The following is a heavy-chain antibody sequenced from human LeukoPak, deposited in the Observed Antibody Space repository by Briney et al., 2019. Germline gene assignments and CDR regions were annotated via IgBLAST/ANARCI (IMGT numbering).Heavy chain of an antibody. CDR3: AIVSGGDYFDY. J-gene: IGHJ4*02. Sequence: GGSLRLSCAASGFTFSDYYMSWIRQAPGKGLEWVSYISSSGSTIYYADSVKGRFTISRDNAKNSLYLQMNNLRVEDTAVYYCAIVSGGDYFDYWGQGTLVTVSS. CDR2: ISSSGSTI. V-gene: IGHV3-11*01. D-gene: IGHD3-10*01. CDR1: GFTFSDYY.